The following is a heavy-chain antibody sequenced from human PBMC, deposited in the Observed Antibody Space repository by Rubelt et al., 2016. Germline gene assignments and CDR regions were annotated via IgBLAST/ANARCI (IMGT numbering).Heavy chain of an antibody. CDR2: IYYSGST. D-gene: IGHD5-12*01. V-gene: IGHV4-59*12. Sequence: QVQLQESGPGLVKPSETLSLTCTVSGGSISSYYWSWIRQPPGKGLEWIGYIYYSGSTNYNPSLKSRVTISVDTSKNQFSLKLSSVTAADTAVYYCSRVNYSGYDYGRYWGQGTLVTVSS. CDR3: SRVNYSGYDYGRY. J-gene: IGHJ4*02. CDR1: GGSISSYY.